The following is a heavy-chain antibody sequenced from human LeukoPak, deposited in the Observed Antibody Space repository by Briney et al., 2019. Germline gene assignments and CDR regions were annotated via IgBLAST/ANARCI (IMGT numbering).Heavy chain of an antibody. J-gene: IGHJ6*02. CDR2: IYSGGSP. D-gene: IGHD2-2*01. V-gene: IGHV3-53*01. CDR3: ARDASSTSFYGMDV. Sequence: TGGSLRLSCAASGFTVSSNYMSWVRQAPGKGLEWVSVIYSGGSPYYADSVKGRFTISRDNSKNTLYLQMNSLRAEDTAVYYCARDASSTSFYGMDVWGQGTTVTVSS. CDR1: GFTVSSNY.